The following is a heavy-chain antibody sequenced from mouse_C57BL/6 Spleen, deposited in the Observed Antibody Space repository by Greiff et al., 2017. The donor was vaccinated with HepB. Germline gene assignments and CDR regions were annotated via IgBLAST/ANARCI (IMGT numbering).Heavy chain of an antibody. CDR3: ANIYYDYDGFAY. V-gene: IGHV1-7*01. CDR2: INPSSGYT. D-gene: IGHD2-4*01. J-gene: IGHJ3*01. Sequence: QLHQSGAELAKPGASVKLSCKASGYTFTSYWMHWVKQRPGQGLEWIGYINPSSGYTKYNQKFKDKATLTADKSSSTAYMQLSSLTYEDSAVYYCANIYYDYDGFAYWGQGTLVTVSA. CDR1: GYTFTSYW.